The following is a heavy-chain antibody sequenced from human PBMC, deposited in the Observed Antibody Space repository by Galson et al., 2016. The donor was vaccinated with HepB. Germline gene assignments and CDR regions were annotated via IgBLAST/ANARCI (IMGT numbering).Heavy chain of an antibody. D-gene: IGHD3-10*01. CDR3: SRSSSGYYYMYV. J-gene: IGHJ6*03. V-gene: IGHV3-49*04. CDR2: IASKAYGGAT. Sequence: SLRLSCAASGFTFGRYSLTWVRQAPGKGLEWVGFIASKAYGGATHYAASVKGRFIILRDDSKNTAYLYMNSLKIEDTGAYYCSRSSSGYYYMYVWGKGTTVTFSS. CDR1: GFTFGRYS.